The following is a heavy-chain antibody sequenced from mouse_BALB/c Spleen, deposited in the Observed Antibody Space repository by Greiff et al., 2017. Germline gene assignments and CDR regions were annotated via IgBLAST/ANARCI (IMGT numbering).Heavy chain of an antibody. V-gene: IGHV3-6*02. CDR3: AEGMMAY. J-gene: IGHJ3*01. CDR1: GYSITSGYH. CDR2: ISYDGSN. Sequence: EVKLQESGPGLVKPSQSLSLTCSVTGYSITSGYHWNWIRQFPGNKLEWMGYISYDGSNNYNPSLKNRISITRDTSKNQFFLKLNSVTTEDTATYYCAEGMMAYWGQGTLVTVSA. D-gene: IGHD2-3*01.